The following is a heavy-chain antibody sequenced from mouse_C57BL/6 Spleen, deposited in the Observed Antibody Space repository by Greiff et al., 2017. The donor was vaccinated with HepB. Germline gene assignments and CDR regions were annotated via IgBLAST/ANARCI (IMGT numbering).Heavy chain of an antibody. V-gene: IGHV1-72*01. CDR3: ARGGDYSGSSYGFDY. D-gene: IGHD1-1*01. Sequence: VQLQQPGAELVKPGASVKLSCKASGYTFTSYWMHWVKQRPGRGLEWIGWIDPNSGGTKYNEKFKSKATLTVDKPSSTAYMQLSSLTSEDSAVYSCARGGDYSGSSYGFDYWGQGTTLTVSA. CDR2: IDPNSGGT. CDR1: GYTFTSYW. J-gene: IGHJ2*01.